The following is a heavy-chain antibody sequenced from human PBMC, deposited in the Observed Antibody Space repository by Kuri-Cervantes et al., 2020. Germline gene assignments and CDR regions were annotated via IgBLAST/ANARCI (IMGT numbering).Heavy chain of an antibody. CDR2: IYYSGKT. J-gene: IGHJ4*02. D-gene: IGHD1-7*01. V-gene: IGHV4-39*07. Sequence: GSLRLSCTVSGGSISSGSYYWGWIRQPPGKGLEWIGSIYYSGKTYYNPSLRSRVTISVDTSKNQFSLKLSSVTAADTAVYYCARGKRYNWNYGGNFDYWGQGTLVTVSS. CDR1: GGSISSGSYY. CDR3: ARGKRYNWNYGGNFDY.